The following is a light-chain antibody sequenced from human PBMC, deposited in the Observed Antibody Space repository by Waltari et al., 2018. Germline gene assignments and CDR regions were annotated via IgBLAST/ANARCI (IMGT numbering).Light chain of an antibody. V-gene: IGKV3-20*01. CDR2: GAS. Sequence: EIVLTQSPGTLSLSPGESATLSCRASQSVGSNYLAWYQQRSGQAPRLLIDGASSRATSIPDRFSGSGSGTDFTLSISRLEPEDFAVYYCQHYVRTWAFGQGTKVEIK. CDR3: QHYVRTWA. J-gene: IGKJ1*01. CDR1: QSVGSNY.